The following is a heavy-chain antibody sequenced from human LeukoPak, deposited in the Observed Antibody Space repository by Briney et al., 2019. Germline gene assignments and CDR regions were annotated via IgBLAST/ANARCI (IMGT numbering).Heavy chain of an antibody. CDR2: IIPIFGTA. CDR1: GGTFSSYA. D-gene: IGHD5-24*01. J-gene: IGHJ6*03. CDR3: ARGKMATMHYYYYMDV. V-gene: IGHV1-69*13. Sequence: SVKVSCKASGGTFSSYAISWVRQAPGQGLEWMGGIIPIFGTANYAQKFQGRVTITADESTSTAYMELSSPRSEDTAVYYCARGKMATMHYYYYMDVWGKGTTVTVSS.